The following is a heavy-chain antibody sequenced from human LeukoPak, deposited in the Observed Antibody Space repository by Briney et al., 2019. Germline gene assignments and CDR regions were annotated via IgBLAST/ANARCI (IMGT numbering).Heavy chain of an antibody. CDR1: GFPFTNNY. CDR2: INIGGSV. V-gene: IGHV3-53*01. Sequence: GGSLRLSCAASGFPFTNNYMSWVRQAPGKGLEWVSVINIGGSVFYADSVKGRFTISRDNSNSTLYLQMNSLRVEDTALYYCARVRRQVRSRWFDSWGQGTLVTVSS. D-gene: IGHD5/OR15-5a*01. J-gene: IGHJ5*01. CDR3: ARVRRQVRSRWFDS.